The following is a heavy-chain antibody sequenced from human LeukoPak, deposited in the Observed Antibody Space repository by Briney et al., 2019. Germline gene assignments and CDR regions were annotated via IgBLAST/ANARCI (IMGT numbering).Heavy chain of an antibody. V-gene: IGHV4-34*01. CDR1: GGSFSGYY. D-gene: IGHD6-19*01. CDR3: ARGLYSSGWYSDYYYYYMDV. J-gene: IGHJ6*03. CDR2: INHSGST. Sequence: SETLSLTCAVYGGSFSGYYWSWIRQPPGKGLEWIGEINHSGSTYYNPSLKSRVTISVDTSKNQFSLKLSSVTAADTAVYYCARGLYSSGWYSDYYYYYMDVWGKGTTVTVSS.